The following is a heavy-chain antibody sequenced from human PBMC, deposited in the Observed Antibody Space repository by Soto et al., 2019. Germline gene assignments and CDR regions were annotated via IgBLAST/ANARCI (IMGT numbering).Heavy chain of an antibody. J-gene: IGHJ4*02. CDR3: AKDRPGDPWTFDY. CDR1: GFIFSGSA. Sequence: PGGSLRLSCGASGFIFSGSAMSWVRQAPGKGLQWVSAIGGTDGKTYYTDSVRGRFTISRDNSRNMVYLQMDSLRVEDTAVYYCAKDRPGDPWTFDYWGQGTLVTVSS. CDR2: IGGTDGKT. V-gene: IGHV3-23*01. D-gene: IGHD6-6*01.